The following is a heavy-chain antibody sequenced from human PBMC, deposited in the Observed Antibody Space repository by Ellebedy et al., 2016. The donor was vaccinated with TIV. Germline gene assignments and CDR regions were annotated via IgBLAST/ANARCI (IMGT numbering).Heavy chain of an antibody. V-gene: IGHV4-4*07. CDR2: IYTSGST. D-gene: IGHD2-15*01. J-gene: IGHJ5*02. CDR3: ARGVYCSGGSCTANWFNP. CDR1: GGSISSYY. Sequence: SETLSLXXTVSGGSISSYYWSWIRQPAGKGLEWIGRIYTSGSTNYNPSLKSRVTMSVDTSKNQFSLKLSSVTAADTAVYYCARGVYCSGGSCTANWFNPWGQGTLVTVSS.